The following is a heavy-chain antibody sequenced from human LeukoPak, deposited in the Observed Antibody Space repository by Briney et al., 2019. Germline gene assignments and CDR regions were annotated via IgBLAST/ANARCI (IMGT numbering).Heavy chain of an antibody. CDR1: GFTFSSYG. V-gene: IGHV3-30*02. J-gene: IGHJ4*02. Sequence: QPGRSLRLSCAASGFTFSSYGMYWVRQAPGKGLEWVAFIRYDGSNKYYADSVKGRFTISRDNSKNTLYLQMNSLRAEDTAVYYCVIAGEYYYDSSGSPDYFDYWGQGTLVTVSS. CDR3: VIAGEYYYDSSGSPDYFDY. D-gene: IGHD3-22*01. CDR2: IRYDGSNK.